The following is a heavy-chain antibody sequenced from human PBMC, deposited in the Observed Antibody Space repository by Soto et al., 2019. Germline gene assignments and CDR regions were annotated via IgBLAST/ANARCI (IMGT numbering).Heavy chain of an antibody. V-gene: IGHV1-2*04. Sequence: GASVKVSCKASGYTFTGYYMHWVRQAPGQGLEWMGWINPNSGGTNYAQKFQGWVTMTRDTSISTAFMELSRLRSDDTAVYYCAGGGYYDSSGYPLYYYGMDVWGQGTTVTVSS. J-gene: IGHJ6*02. CDR1: GYTFTGYY. D-gene: IGHD3-22*01. CDR2: INPNSGGT. CDR3: AGGGYYDSSGYPLYYYGMDV.